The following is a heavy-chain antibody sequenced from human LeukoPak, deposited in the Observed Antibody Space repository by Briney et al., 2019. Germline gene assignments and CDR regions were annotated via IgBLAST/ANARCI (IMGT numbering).Heavy chain of an antibody. J-gene: IGHJ4*02. V-gene: IGHV3-30-3*01. D-gene: IGHD3-22*01. Sequence: GGSLRLSCAASGFTFSSYAMHWVRQAPGKGLEWVAVISYDGSNKYYADSVKGRFTISRDNSKNTLYLQMNSLRAEDTAVYYCARDAYYYDSSGYFDYWGQGTLVTVSS. CDR2: ISYDGSNK. CDR1: GFTFSSYA. CDR3: ARDAYYYDSSGYFDY.